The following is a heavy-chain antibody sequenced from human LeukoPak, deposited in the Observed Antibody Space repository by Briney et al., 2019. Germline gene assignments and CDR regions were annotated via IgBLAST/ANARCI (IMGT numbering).Heavy chain of an antibody. CDR2: TSYSEGT. D-gene: IGHD1-26*01. Sequence: SETVSRTCTVSGGSVSRGGYYWNWIRQHPGKGLEWIGFTSYSEGTYYNPSLMSRITISVDISQNQFSLKMRDVTAADTAVYFCATADWESFYFDSWGQVALVAVSS. V-gene: IGHV4-31*03. J-gene: IGHJ4*02. CDR1: GGSVSRGGYY. CDR3: ATADWESFYFDS.